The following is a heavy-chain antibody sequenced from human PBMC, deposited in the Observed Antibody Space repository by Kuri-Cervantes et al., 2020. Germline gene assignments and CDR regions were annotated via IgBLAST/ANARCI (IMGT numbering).Heavy chain of an antibody. CDR1: GGSFSGYY. CDR3: ARKLHYWYFDL. V-gene: IGHV4-34*01. CDR2: INHSGST. J-gene: IGHJ2*01. D-gene: IGHD1-26*01. Sequence: ESLKISCAVYGGSFSGYYWSWIRQPPGKGLEWIGEINHSGSTNYNPSLKSRVTISVDTSKNQFSLKLSSVTAPDTAVYYCARKLHYWYFDLWGRGTLVTVSS.